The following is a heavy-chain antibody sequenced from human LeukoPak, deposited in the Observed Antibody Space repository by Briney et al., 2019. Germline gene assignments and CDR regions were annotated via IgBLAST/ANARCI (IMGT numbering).Heavy chain of an antibody. CDR2: INPNSGGT. J-gene: IGHJ6*03. D-gene: IGHD5-18*01. V-gene: IGHV1-2*02. CDR1: GYTFTGYY. CDR3: ARNPSYGSNYYYYYYMDV. Sequence: ASVKVSCKASGYTFTGYYMHWVRQAPGQGLEWMGWINPNSGGTNYAQKFQGRVTMTRDTSISTAYMELSRLRSDDTAVYYCARNPSYGSNYYYYYYMDVWGKGTTVTVSS.